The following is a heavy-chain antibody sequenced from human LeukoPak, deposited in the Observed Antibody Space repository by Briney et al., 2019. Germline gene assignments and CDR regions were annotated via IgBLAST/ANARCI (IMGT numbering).Heavy chain of an antibody. V-gene: IGHV3-30*04. D-gene: IGHD2-21*02. Sequence: GGSLRLSCAASGFTFSSYAMHWVRQAPGKGLEWVAVISYDGSNKYYADSVKGRFTISRDNSKNTLYLQMNSLRAEDTAVYYCARDEALAYCGGDCQTVGHYGMDVWGKGTTVTVSS. J-gene: IGHJ6*04. CDR1: GFTFSSYA. CDR2: ISYDGSNK. CDR3: ARDEALAYCGGDCQTVGHYGMDV.